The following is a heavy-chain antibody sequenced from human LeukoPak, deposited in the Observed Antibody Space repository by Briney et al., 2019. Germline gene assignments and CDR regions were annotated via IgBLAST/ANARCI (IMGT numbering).Heavy chain of an antibody. CDR3: ARMVESTVTIAFENWFDP. Sequence: SETLSLTCTVSGGSISNYYWNWIRQPPGQGLEWIGHIYYSGSTNYTPSLKSRVTISVDTSKNQFSLKLSSVTAADTAVYYCARMVESTVTIAFENWFDPWGQGTLVTVSS. D-gene: IGHD4-11*01. J-gene: IGHJ5*02. V-gene: IGHV4-59*01. CDR1: GGSISNYY. CDR2: IYYSGST.